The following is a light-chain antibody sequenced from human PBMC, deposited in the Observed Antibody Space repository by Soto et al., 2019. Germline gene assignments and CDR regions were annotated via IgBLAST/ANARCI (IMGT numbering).Light chain of an antibody. CDR3: QQYNSYSPWT. J-gene: IGKJ1*01. Sequence: DIQMTQSPSSLSASVGDRVTITCRASQSISSYLNWYQQKPGKAPKLLIYAASSLESGFPSRFSGSGSGTEFTLTISSLQPDDFATYYCQQYNSYSPWTFGQGTKVDIK. CDR1: QSISSY. V-gene: IGKV1-5*01. CDR2: AAS.